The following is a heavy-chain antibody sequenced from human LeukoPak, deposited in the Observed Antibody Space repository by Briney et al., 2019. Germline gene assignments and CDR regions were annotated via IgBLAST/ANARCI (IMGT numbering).Heavy chain of an antibody. V-gene: IGHV4-59*01. J-gene: IGHJ6*02. CDR3: ARKVAAAYYGMDV. CDR1: GGSISSYY. D-gene: IGHD6-13*01. Sequence: PSETLSLTCTVCGGSISSYYWSWIRQPPGKGLEWIGYIYYSGSTNYNPSLKSRSTISVDTSKNQFSLKLSSVTAADTAVYCCARKVAAAYYGMDVWGQGTTVTVSS. CDR2: IYYSGST.